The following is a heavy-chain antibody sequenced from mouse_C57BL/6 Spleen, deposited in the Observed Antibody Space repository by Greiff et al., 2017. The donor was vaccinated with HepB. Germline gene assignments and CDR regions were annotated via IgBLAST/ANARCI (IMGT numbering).Heavy chain of an antibody. J-gene: IGHJ4*01. V-gene: IGHV1-59*01. CDR3: ARGTHYSNYERAMDY. Sequence: QVQLQQPGAELVRPGTSVKLYCKASGYTFTSYWMHWVKQRPGQGLEWIGVIDPSDSYTNSNQKFKSKATLTVDTASITASMQRSSLTSKDSAVYYWARGTHYSNYERAMDYWGQGTSVTVSS. D-gene: IGHD2-5*01. CDR2: IDPSDSYT. CDR1: GYTFTSYW.